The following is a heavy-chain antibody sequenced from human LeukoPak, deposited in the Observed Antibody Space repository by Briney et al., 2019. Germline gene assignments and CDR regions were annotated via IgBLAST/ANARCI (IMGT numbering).Heavy chain of an antibody. CDR1: GGSISSSSYY. V-gene: IGHV4-39*07. J-gene: IGHJ4*02. CDR3: ARLVGGYSYGFFDY. Sequence: SETLSLTCTVSGGSISSSSYYWGWIRQPPGKGLEWIGSIYYSGSTNYNPSLKSRVTISVDTSKNQFSLKLSSVTAADTAVYYCARLVGGYSYGFFDYWGQGTLVTVSS. D-gene: IGHD5-18*01. CDR2: IYYSGST.